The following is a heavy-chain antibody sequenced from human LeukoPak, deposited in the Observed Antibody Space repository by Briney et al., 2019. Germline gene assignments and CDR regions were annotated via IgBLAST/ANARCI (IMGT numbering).Heavy chain of an antibody. D-gene: IGHD5-12*01. Sequence: SVKVSCKASGGTSSSYAISWVRQAPGQGLEWMGRIIPILGIANYAQKFQGRVTITADKSTSTAYMELSSLRSEDTAVYYCAREKKHVDIVATITRVVDYWGQGTLVTVSS. CDR3: AREKKHVDIVATITRVVDY. J-gene: IGHJ4*02. V-gene: IGHV1-69*04. CDR2: IIPILGIA. CDR1: GGTSSSYA.